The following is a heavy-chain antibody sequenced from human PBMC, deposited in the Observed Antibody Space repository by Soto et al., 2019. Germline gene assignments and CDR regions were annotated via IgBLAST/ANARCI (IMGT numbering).Heavy chain of an antibody. CDR3: ARRVVPAALGL. CDR1: GGSFGGYY. CDR2: MHQSGST. V-gene: IGHV4-34*01. J-gene: IGHJ2*01. Sequence: QVQLQQWGAGLLKPSETLSLTCAVYGGSFGGYYWSWIRQPPGKGLEWIGEMHQSGSTKYNPSLKSRVTLSLDPSQNQFSLKMSSVTAADTAMYYCARRVVPAALGLWGRGTLVTVSS. D-gene: IGHD2-2*01.